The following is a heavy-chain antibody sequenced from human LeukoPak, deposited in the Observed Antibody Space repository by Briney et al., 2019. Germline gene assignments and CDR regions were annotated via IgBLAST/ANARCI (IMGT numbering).Heavy chain of an antibody. CDR2: ISSSSSYI. V-gene: IGHV3-21*01. J-gene: IGHJ6*03. CDR3: ARVKAARFYYYYMDV. D-gene: IGHD6-6*01. Sequence: GGSLRLSCAASGFTFSSYSMNWVRQAPGKGLEWVSSISSSSSYIYYADSVKGRFTISRDNAKNSLYLQMNSLRAEYTAVYYCARVKAARFYYYYMDVWGKGTTVTVSS. CDR1: GFTFSSYS.